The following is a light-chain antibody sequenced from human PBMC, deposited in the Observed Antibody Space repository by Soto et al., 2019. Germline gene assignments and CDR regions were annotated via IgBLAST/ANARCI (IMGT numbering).Light chain of an antibody. CDR1: QSVSNNY. CDR3: QQYGRSGT. CDR2: GAS. Sequence: EIALTQSPGTLSLSPGERATLSCRASQSVSNNYLAWYQQKPGQAPRLLIYGASNRATGIPDRCSGSRSGTDFTLTISRLEPEDFAVYYCQQYGRSGTFGQGTKVDIK. V-gene: IGKV3-20*01. J-gene: IGKJ1*01.